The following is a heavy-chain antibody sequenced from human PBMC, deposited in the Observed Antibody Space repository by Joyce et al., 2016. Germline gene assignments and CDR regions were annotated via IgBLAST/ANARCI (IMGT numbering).Heavy chain of an antibody. V-gene: IGHV4-4*02. Sequence: QVQLQESGPGLVKPSGTLSLTCAVSGGSISSAHWWSWVRQPPGKGLEWIGAIYLGGSTTYNPSLKSRATISVDKSKHQLSLKMNSVTAADTAVYYCARNGAYSQDSWGQGTLVTVSS. CDR3: ARNGAYSQDS. D-gene: IGHD5-12*01. J-gene: IGHJ4*03. CDR2: IYLGGST. CDR1: GGSISSAHW.